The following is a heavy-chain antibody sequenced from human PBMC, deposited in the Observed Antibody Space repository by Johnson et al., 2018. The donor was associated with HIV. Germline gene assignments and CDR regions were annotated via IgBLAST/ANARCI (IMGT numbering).Heavy chain of an antibody. Sequence: QMLLVESGGGVVQPGGSLRLSCAASGFTFSSYGMHWVRQAPGKGLEWVAFIRYDGSNKYYADYVKGRFTISRDNSKNTLYLQMNSLRTEDTAMYYCAKAYCPGCDAFDVWGQGTMVTVSS. CDR1: GFTFSSYG. D-gene: IGHD2-21*01. V-gene: IGHV3-30*02. J-gene: IGHJ3*01. CDR2: IRYDGSNK. CDR3: AKAYCPGCDAFDV.